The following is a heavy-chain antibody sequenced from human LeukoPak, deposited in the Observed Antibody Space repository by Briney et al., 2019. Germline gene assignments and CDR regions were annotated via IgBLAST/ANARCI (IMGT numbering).Heavy chain of an antibody. V-gene: IGHV3-23*01. CDR3: AKMGYCSGGSCPEYYYYYMDV. CDR1: GFTFSSYA. Sequence: GGSLRLSCAASGFTFSSYAMSWVRQAPGKGLEWVSAISGSGGSTYYADSVKGRFTISRDNFKNTLYLQMNSLRAEDTAVYYCAKMGYCSGGSCPEYYYYYMDVWGKGTTVTVSS. J-gene: IGHJ6*03. CDR2: ISGSGGST. D-gene: IGHD2-15*01.